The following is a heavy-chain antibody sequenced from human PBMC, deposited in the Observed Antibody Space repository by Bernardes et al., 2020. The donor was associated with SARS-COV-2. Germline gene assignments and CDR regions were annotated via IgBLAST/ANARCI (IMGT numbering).Heavy chain of an antibody. Sequence: ASVKASCKASGYTFTHYVIVWVRLATGQGLEWLGWISAYNGVTEYAQKFRDRVTMTTDTPTTTAYLELRSLRSDDTAVYYCARQLLEWPSGAKYY. CDR2: ISAYNGVT. CDR3: ARQLLEWPSGAKYY. D-gene: IGHD3-3*01. CDR1: GYTFTHYV. J-gene: IGHJ6*03. V-gene: IGHV1-18*01.